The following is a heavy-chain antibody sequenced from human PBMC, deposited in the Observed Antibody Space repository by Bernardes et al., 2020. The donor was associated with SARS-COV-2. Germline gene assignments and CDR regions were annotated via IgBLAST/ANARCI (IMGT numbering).Heavy chain of an antibody. CDR3: AKLRGNSYGYRRDAFDI. V-gene: IGHV3-48*01. D-gene: IGHD5-18*01. Sequence: GGSLRLSCAASGFSFSTYSMNWVRQAPGKGLEWISYISSSSNTIYYGDSVKGRFTISRDNAKNSLYLQMNSLRAEDTAIYYCAKLRGNSYGYRRDAFDIWGQGTMVTVSS. CDR2: ISSSSNTI. J-gene: IGHJ3*02. CDR1: GFSFSTYS.